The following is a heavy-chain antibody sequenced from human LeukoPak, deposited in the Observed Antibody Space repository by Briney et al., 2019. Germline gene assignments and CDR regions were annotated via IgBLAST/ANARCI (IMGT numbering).Heavy chain of an antibody. CDR3: AREEALGSGSFDY. CDR1: GGSISTYY. D-gene: IGHD1-26*01. CDR2: IYYSGST. J-gene: IGHJ4*02. Sequence: QASETLSLTCTVSGGSISTYYWSWIRQPPGKGLEWIGYIYYSGSTNYNPSLKSRVTISVDTSKNQFSLKLGSVTAADTAVYYRAREEALGSGSFDYWGQGTLVTVSS. V-gene: IGHV4-59*01.